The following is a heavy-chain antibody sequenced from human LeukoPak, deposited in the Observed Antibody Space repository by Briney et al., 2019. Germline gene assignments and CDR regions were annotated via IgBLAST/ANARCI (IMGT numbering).Heavy chain of an antibody. CDR3: ARANWFGEFIYYYYYGMDV. V-gene: IGHV3-30-3*01. D-gene: IGHD3-10*01. CDR1: GFTFSSYA. CDR2: ISYDGSNK. Sequence: GGSLSLYCAASGFTFSSYAMHWVRQAPGKGLEWVAVISYDGSNKYYADSVKGRFTISRDNSKDTLYLQMNSLRAEDTAVYYCARANWFGEFIYYYYYGMDVWGQGTTVTVSS. J-gene: IGHJ6*02.